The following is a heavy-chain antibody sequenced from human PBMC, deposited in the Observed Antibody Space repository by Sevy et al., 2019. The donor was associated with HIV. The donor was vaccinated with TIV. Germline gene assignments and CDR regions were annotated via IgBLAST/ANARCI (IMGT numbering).Heavy chain of an antibody. CDR2: IYTSGST. CDR3: ARGRGVIVVAKAFDP. V-gene: IGHV4-4*07. Sequence: SETLSLTCTVSGGSISSYYWSWIRQPAGKGLEWIGRIYTSGSTNYNPTLKSSVTMSVDTSKNQFSLKLSSVTAADTAVYYCARGRGVIVVAKAFDPWGQGTLVTVSS. CDR1: GGSISSYY. J-gene: IGHJ5*02. D-gene: IGHD3-22*01.